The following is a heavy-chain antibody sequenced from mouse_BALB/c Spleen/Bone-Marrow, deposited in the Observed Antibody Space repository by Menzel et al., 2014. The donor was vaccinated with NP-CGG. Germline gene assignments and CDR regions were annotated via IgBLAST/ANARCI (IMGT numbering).Heavy chain of an antibody. Sequence: VQVVESGPGLLAPSQSLSITCTVSGFSLTNYGVHLVRQPPGKGLEWLGVIWAGGSTNYNSALMSRLSISKDNSKSQVFLKMISLQTDDTAMYYCARVTSSAVGAMDYWGQGTSVTVSS. V-gene: IGHV2-9*02. CDR1: GFSLTNYG. CDR2: IWAGGST. CDR3: ARVTSSAVGAMDY. D-gene: IGHD3-2*02. J-gene: IGHJ4*01.